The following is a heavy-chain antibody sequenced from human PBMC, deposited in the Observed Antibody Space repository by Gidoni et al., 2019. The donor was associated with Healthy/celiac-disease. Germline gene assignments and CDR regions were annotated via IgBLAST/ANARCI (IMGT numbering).Heavy chain of an antibody. D-gene: IGHD4-17*01. J-gene: IGHJ3*01. Sequence: QVQLQQWGAGLLKPSETLSLTCAVDGGSFSGYYWSWIRQPPGKGLEWIGEINHSGSTNYNPSLKSRVTISVDTSKNQFSLKLSSVTAADTAVYYCARGFLYGDYVGDWGQGTMVTVSS. CDR2: INHSGST. CDR1: GGSFSGYY. CDR3: ARGFLYGDYVGD. V-gene: IGHV4-34*01.